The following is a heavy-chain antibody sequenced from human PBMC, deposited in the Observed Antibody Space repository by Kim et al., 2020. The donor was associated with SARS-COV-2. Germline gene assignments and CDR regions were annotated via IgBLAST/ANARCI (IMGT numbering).Heavy chain of an antibody. V-gene: IGHV4-61*01. Sequence: SETLSLTCTVSGGSVSSGSYYWSWIRQPPGKGLEWIGYIYYSGSTNYNPSLKSRVTISVDTSKNQFSLKLSSVTAADTAVYYCAKVDTYYDILTGYYTGWYFDLWGRGTLVTVSS. D-gene: IGHD3-9*01. J-gene: IGHJ2*01. CDR2: IYYSGST. CDR1: GGSVSSGSYY. CDR3: AKVDTYYDILTGYYTGWYFDL.